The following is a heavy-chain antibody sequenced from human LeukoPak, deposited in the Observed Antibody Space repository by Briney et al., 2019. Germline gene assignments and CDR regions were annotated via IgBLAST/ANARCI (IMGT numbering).Heavy chain of an antibody. J-gene: IGHJ4*02. V-gene: IGHV4-39*07. CDR1: GGSISSSSYY. Sequence: SETLSLTCTVSGGSISSSSYYWGWIRQPPGKGLEWIGSIYYSGSTYYNPSLKSRVTISVDTSKNQFSLKLSSVTAADTAVYYCARDAEYYYDSSAIGSFDYWGQGTLVTVSS. CDR3: ARDAEYYYDSSAIGSFDY. D-gene: IGHD3-22*01. CDR2: IYYSGST.